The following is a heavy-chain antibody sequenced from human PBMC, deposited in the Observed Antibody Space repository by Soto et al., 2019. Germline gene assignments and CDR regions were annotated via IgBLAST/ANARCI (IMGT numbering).Heavy chain of an antibody. CDR3: AKNPGYYYDSTGYHFDY. CDR1: EFTFSNYA. D-gene: IGHD3-22*01. Sequence: VGSLRLSCAASEFTFSNYAMSWVRQAPGKGLEWVSAISYGGGTTYYADSVKGRLTISRDNSKNTLYLQMNSLRAEDTAVYYCAKNPGYYYDSTGYHFDYWGQGTLVTVSS. J-gene: IGHJ4*02. V-gene: IGHV3-23*01. CDR2: ISYGGGTT.